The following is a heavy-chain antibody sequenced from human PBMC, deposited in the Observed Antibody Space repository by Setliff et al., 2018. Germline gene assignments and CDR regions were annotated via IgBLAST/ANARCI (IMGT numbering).Heavy chain of an antibody. CDR3: ARLRGIAVPGAPKYYSPGY. J-gene: IGHJ4*02. CDR1: GYTFTSYG. D-gene: IGHD6-19*01. V-gene: IGHV1-18*01. Sequence: ASVKVSCKASGYTFTSYGISWVRQAPGQGLEWMGWISAYNGNTNSAQKFQGRVTMTADTSTNTAYMELKSLRSDDTAVYYCARLRGIAVPGAPKYYSPGYWGQGTLVTVSS. CDR2: ISAYNGNT.